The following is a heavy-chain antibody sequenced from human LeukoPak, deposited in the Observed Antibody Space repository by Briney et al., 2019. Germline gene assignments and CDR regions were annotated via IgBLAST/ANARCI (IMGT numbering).Heavy chain of an antibody. D-gene: IGHD3-10*01. CDR3: ASDVSGLDAFEN. CDR1: GYTFTGPY. CDR2: TNPNNGDT. V-gene: IGHV1-2*02. Sequence: GASVRVSCKASGYTFTGPYIHWFRQAPGQGPEWMGWTNPNNGDTNYAQKFQGRVTMTRDTSSSTAYMVLSRLRPDDTAVYFCASDVSGLDAFENWGQGTMVTVSS. J-gene: IGHJ3*02.